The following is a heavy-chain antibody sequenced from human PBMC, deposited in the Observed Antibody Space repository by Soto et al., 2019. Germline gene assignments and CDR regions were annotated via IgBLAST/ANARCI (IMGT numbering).Heavy chain of an antibody. J-gene: IGHJ4*02. CDR3: ARAERYYYDSSGYYPH. CDR2: TYYRSKWYN. D-gene: IGHD3-22*01. CDR1: GDSVSSNSAA. V-gene: IGHV6-1*01. Sequence: KQSQTLSLTCAISGDSVSSNSAAWNWIRQSPSRGLEWLGRTYYRSKWYNDYAVSVKSRITINPDTSKNQFSLQLNSVTPEDTAVYYCARAERYYYDSSGYYPHWGQGTLVTVSS.